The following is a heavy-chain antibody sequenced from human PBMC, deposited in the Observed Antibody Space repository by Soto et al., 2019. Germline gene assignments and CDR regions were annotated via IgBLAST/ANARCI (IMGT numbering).Heavy chain of an antibody. CDR1: RFTFSTYE. J-gene: IGHJ4*02. D-gene: IGHD2-2*01. CDR2: ISTSGSTV. V-gene: IGHV3-48*03. CDR3: VRYCSTTLCNGVATRTFDY. Sequence: TGGSLRLSCAASRFTFSTYEMNWVRQAPGKGLEWVSYISTSGSTVYYADSVKGRFTISRDNTRNSLYLQMNSLRDEDTALYYCVRYCSTTLCNGVATRTFDYWGQGTLVTVPQ.